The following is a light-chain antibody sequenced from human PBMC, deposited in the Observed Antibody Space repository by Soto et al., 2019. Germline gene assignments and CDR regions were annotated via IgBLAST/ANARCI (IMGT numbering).Light chain of an antibody. J-gene: IGLJ1*01. CDR2: ANS. CDR3: QSYDSSLSGYV. CDR1: SSNIGTGYD. V-gene: IGLV1-40*01. Sequence: QSVLTQPPSVSGAPGQRVTISCPGSSSNIGTGYDVHWYQQLPGTAPKLLIYANSNRPSGVPDRFSGSKSGTSASLAITGLQAEDEADYYCQSYDSSLSGYVFGTGTKLTV.